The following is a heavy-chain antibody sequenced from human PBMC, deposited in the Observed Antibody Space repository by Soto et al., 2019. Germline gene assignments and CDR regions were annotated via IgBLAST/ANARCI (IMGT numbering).Heavy chain of an antibody. D-gene: IGHD3-22*01. CDR2: ISYDGSNK. V-gene: IGHV3-30*03. J-gene: IGHJ4*02. CDR3: ARDPETYDRSGYYDY. Sequence: GGSLRLSCAASGFTFSSYGMHWVRQAPGKGLEWVAVISYDGSNKYYADSVKGRFTISRDNSKNTLYLQMNSLRAEDTAVYYCARDPETYDRSGYYDYWGQGTLVTVSS. CDR1: GFTFSSYG.